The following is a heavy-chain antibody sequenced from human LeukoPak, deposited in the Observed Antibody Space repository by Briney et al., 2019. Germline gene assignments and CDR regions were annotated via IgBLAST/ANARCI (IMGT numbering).Heavy chain of an antibody. V-gene: IGHV4-59*08. D-gene: IGHD6-13*01. J-gene: IGHJ6*02. CDR1: GGSISSYY. CDR3: AKLLPGIAGRNPQKYGMDV. CDR2: IYYCGST. Sequence: SSETLSLTRTVSGGSISSYYWSWIRQPPGKELEWIGYIYYCGSTNYNPSLKSRVTISVDTSKNQFSLKLSSVTAADTAVYYCAKLLPGIAGRNPQKYGMDVWGQGTTVTASS.